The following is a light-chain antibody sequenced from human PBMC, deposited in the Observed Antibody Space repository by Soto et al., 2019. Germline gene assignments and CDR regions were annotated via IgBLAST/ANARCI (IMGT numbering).Light chain of an antibody. J-gene: IGLJ3*02. V-gene: IGLV2-14*01. CDR3: ASHATSSTWV. Sequence: QSALTQAASASGSPGQSITISCSGTTSDVGAYDFVSWYQQHPGKAPKLMIFQVSNRPSGVSSRFSGSKSGNTASLTISGVQAEDEADYYCASHATSSTWVFGGGTQLTVL. CDR1: TSDVGAYDF. CDR2: QVS.